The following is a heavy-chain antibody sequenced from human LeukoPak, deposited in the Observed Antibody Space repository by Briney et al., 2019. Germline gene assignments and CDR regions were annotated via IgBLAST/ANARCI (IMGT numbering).Heavy chain of an antibody. V-gene: IGHV3-11*01. J-gene: IGHJ4*02. Sequence: GGSLRLSCAASGFTFSGYYMSWIRQAPGKGLEWVSYISSSGSTMYYGDSVKGRFTISRDNAKNSLFPQMNSLRAEDTAVYFCARTRKDYYDNSGLFDSWGQGTLVTVSS. CDR1: GFTFSGYY. CDR2: ISSSGSTM. D-gene: IGHD3-22*01. CDR3: ARTRKDYYDNSGLFDS.